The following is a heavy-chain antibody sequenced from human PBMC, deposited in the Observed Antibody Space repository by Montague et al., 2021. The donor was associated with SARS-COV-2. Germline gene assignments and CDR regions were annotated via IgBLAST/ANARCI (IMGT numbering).Heavy chain of an antibody. D-gene: IGHD6-13*01. J-gene: IGHJ4*02. CDR1: GGSISSYY. V-gene: IGHV4-59*08. Sequence: SETLSLTCTVSGGSISSYYWSWIRQPPGKGLEWIGYIYYSGSTNYNPSLKSRVTISVDTSKNQFSLKLSSVTAADTAVYYCARHLRQQLVNESLLDYWGQGTLVTVSS. CDR2: IYYSGST. CDR3: ARHLRQQLVNESLLDY.